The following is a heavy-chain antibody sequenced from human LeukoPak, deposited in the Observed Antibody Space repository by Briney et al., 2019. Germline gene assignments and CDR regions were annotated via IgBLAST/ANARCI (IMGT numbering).Heavy chain of an antibody. CDR3: ARAGYSYAVFDI. Sequence: ASVKVSCKASGGTFSSYAISWVRQAPGQGLEWMGIINPSGGSTSYAQKFQGRVTMTRDMSTSTVYMELSSLRSEDTAVYYCARAGYSYAVFDIWGQGTMVTVSS. D-gene: IGHD5-18*01. J-gene: IGHJ3*02. V-gene: IGHV1-46*01. CDR2: INPSGGST. CDR1: GGTFSSYA.